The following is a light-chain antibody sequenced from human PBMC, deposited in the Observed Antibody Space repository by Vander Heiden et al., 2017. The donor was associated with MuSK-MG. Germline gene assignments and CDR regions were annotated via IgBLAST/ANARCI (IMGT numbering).Light chain of an antibody. J-gene: IGKJ1*01. Sequence: DYVMTQSPDSLAVSLGERATINCKSSQSGFYSSNNKNYLDWYQKKPGQPPKLLISWASSREYGVPDRFSGSGSGTDFTLTISSLQAEDVAVYYCQQDDSTPRTFGQGTKVEIK. CDR3: QQDDSTPRT. CDR2: WAS. V-gene: IGKV4-1*01. CDR1: QSGFYSSNNKNY.